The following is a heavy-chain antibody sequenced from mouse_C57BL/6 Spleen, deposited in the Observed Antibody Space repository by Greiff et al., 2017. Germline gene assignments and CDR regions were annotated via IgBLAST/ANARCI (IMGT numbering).Heavy chain of an antibody. V-gene: IGHV5-6*01. Sequence: EVMLVESGGDLVKPGGSLKLSCAASGFTFSSYGMSWVRQTPDKRLEWVATISIGGSYTYYPDSVKGRFTISRDNAKNTLYLQMSSLKSEDTAMYYCARKGYYGSSYYAMDYWGQGTSGTVSS. CDR1: GFTFSSYG. D-gene: IGHD1-1*01. J-gene: IGHJ4*01. CDR3: ARKGYYGSSYYAMDY. CDR2: ISIGGSYT.